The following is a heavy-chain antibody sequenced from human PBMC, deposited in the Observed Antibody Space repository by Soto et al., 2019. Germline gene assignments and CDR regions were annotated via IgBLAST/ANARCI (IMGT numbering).Heavy chain of an antibody. CDR2: IYYSGST. CDR3: ARDRGRGYCSSTSCYRPTYYYYGMDV. CDR1: GGSIISGGYY. D-gene: IGHD2-2*02. Sequence: PSETLSLTCTVSGGSIISGGYYWSWIRQHPGKGLEWIGYIYYSGSTYYNPSLKSRVTISVDTSKNQFSLKLSSVTAADTAVYYCARDRGRGYCSSTSCYRPTYYYYGMDVWGQGNTVTVSS. V-gene: IGHV4-31*03. J-gene: IGHJ6*02.